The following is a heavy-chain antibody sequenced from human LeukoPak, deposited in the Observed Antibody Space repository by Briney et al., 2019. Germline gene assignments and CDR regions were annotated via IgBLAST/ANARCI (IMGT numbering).Heavy chain of an antibody. J-gene: IGHJ6*03. D-gene: IGHD3-3*01. CDR2: IIPIFGTA. CDR1: GGTFSSYA. Sequence: GASVKVSCKASGGTFSSYAISWVRQAPGQGLEWMGGIIPIFGTANYAQKFQGRVTITTDESTSTAYMELSSLRSEDTAVYYCARGRGDFWSGGRGYYYYYMDVWGKGTTVTVSS. V-gene: IGHV1-69*05. CDR3: ARGRGDFWSGGRGYYYYYMDV.